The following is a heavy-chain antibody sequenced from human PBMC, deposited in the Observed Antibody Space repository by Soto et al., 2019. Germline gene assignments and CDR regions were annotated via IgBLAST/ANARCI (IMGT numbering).Heavy chain of an antibody. CDR1: GFSFRDYF. CDR3: ARDDYTYGVY. CDR2: IGPYGNTI. D-gene: IGHD3-3*01. J-gene: IGHJ4*02. V-gene: IGHV3-11*01. Sequence: GGSLRLSCAASGFSFRDYFMSWIRQAPGKGLEWVSYIGPYGNTIYYADSVKGRFTISRDDAKNSLYLHMNSLRAEDTAVYYCARDDYTYGVYWGQGSLVTVSS.